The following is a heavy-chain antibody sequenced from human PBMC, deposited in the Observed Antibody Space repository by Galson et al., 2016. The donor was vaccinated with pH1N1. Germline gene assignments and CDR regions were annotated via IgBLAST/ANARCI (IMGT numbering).Heavy chain of an antibody. D-gene: IGHD6-13*01. V-gene: IGHV1-24*01. CDR3: ATVIAAGYGMDV. CDR2: FDPEDGET. CDR1: GYTLTELS. Sequence: SVKVSCKVSGYTLTELSMHWVRQAPGKGLEWKGGFDPEDGETIYAQKFQGRVTMTEDTSTDTAYMELSSLRSEDTAVYYCATVIAAGYGMDVWGQGTTVTVSS. J-gene: IGHJ6*02.